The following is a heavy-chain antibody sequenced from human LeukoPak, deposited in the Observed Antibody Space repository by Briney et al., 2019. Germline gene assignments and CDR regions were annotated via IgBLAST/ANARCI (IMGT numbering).Heavy chain of an antibody. V-gene: IGHV3-11*05. CDR1: GFTFSDYY. CDR3: ARVPDYGDYSDWFDP. J-gene: IGHJ5*02. D-gene: IGHD4-17*01. Sequence: GGSLRLSCAASGFTFSDYYMSWIRQAPGKGLEWVSYISNSSSYTNYADSVKGRFTISRDNAKNSLYLQMNSLRAEDTAVYYCARVPDYGDYSDWFDPWGQGTLVTVSS. CDR2: ISNSSSYT.